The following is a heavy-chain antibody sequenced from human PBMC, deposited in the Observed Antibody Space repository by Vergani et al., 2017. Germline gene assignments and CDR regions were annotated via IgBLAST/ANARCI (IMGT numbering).Heavy chain of an antibody. CDR3: ARSSSPICPCYYMDV. CDR2: ISGHGDRT. J-gene: IGHJ6*03. D-gene: IGHD2-2*01. Sequence: VESGGGLVQPGGSLRLSCTVSGFTFSSNDFHWVRQTAGKGLEWVSAISGHGDRTYYADSVKGRFTISRDNSKNTVYLQMNSLRAEDTAVYFCARSSSPICPCYYMDVWGKGTTVTVSS. CDR1: GFTFSSND. V-gene: IGHV3-23*04.